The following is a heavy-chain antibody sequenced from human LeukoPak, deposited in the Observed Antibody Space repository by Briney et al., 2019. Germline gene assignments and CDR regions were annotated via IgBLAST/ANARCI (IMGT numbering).Heavy chain of an antibody. V-gene: IGHV4-39*02. D-gene: IGHD3-10*01. Sequence: SETLSLTCTVSGGSISSSSYYWGWIRQPPGKGLEWIGSIYYSGSTYYHPSLKSRVTMSVDTSKNQFSLKLSSVTAADTAVYYCARDQGLTYYYGSGSYIAGYFDYWGQGTLVTVSS. CDR1: GGSISSSSYY. CDR2: IYYSGST. J-gene: IGHJ4*02. CDR3: ARDQGLTYYYGSGSYIAGYFDY.